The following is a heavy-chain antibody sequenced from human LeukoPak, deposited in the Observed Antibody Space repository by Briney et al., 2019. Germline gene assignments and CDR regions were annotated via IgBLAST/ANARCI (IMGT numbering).Heavy chain of an antibody. D-gene: IGHD3-22*01. J-gene: IGHJ3*02. CDR1: GFTFSSYG. CDR3: AKLTSGSSGYPRGAVAFDI. Sequence: GRSLRLSCAASGFTFSSYGMHWVRQAPGKGLEWVAVISYDGSNKYYADSVKGRFTISRDNSKNTLYLQMNSLRAEDTAVYYCAKLTSGSSGYPRGAVAFDIWGRGTMVTVSS. V-gene: IGHV3-30*18. CDR2: ISYDGSNK.